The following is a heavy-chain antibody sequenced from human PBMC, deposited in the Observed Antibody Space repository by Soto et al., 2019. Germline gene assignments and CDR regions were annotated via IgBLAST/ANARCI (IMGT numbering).Heavy chain of an antibody. D-gene: IGHD5-12*01. CDR3: ARSTPGSGYASRSGYY. V-gene: IGHV3-21*01. J-gene: IGHJ4*02. CDR2: ISSRSDYI. CDR1: GFTFSSYS. Sequence: EVQLVESGGGLVKPGGSLRLSCAASGFTFSSYSMNWVRQAPGKGLEWVSAISSRSDYIYYAVSVKGRFTISRDNAKNSLYLQMNRLTAEDTAVYYCARSTPGSGYASRSGYYWCQGTLVTVSS.